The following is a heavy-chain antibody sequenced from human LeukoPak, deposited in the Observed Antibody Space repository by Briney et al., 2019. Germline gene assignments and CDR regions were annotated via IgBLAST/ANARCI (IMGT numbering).Heavy chain of an antibody. CDR2: MNPNSGNT. D-gene: IGHD2-2*01. CDR1: GYTFTSYD. Sequence: GASVKVSCKASGYTFTSYDINWVRQATGQGLEWMGWMNPNSGNTGYAQKFQGRVTMTRNTSISTAYMELSGLRSEDTAVYYCARRIHQLLKGSWFDPWGQGTLVTVSS. V-gene: IGHV1-8*01. J-gene: IGHJ5*02. CDR3: ARRIHQLLKGSWFDP.